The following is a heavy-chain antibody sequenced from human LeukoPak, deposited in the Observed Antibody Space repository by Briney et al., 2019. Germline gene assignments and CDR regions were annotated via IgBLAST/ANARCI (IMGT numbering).Heavy chain of an antibody. CDR1: GYTFTSYG. J-gene: IGHJ6*03. Sequence: ASVKVSCKASGYTFTSYGISWVRQAPGQGLEWMGWISAYNGNTNYAQKLQGRVTMTTDTSTRKAYMELRRLRAEDTAVYYCARDCVGYYDSSGYHYYYYYYMHVWGKGTTVTISS. CDR3: ARDCVGYYDSSGYHYYYYYYMHV. D-gene: IGHD3-22*01. CDR2: ISAYNGNT. V-gene: IGHV1-18*01.